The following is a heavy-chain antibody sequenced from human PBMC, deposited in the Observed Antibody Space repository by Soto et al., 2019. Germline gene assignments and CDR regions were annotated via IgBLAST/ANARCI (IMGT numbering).Heavy chain of an antibody. D-gene: IGHD6-19*01. V-gene: IGHV5-51*01. J-gene: IGHJ5*02. Sequence: GESLKISCKGSGYNFTNHWIAWVRQMPGKGLEWMGIIYPGDSNTRYSPSFQGQVTISADKSVSTAYLQWSSLEASDTAMYFCARQQEQWLMYSWFDPWGQGTLVTVSS. CDR1: GYNFTNHW. CDR3: ARQQEQWLMYSWFDP. CDR2: IYPGDSNT.